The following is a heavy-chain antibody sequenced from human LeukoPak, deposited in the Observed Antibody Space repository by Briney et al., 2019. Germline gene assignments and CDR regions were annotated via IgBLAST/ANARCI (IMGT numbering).Heavy chain of an antibody. Sequence: GGSLRLSCAASGFTFSSYGMHWVRQAPGKGLEWVAVISCDGSNKYYADSVKGRFTISRDNSKNTLYLQMNSLRAEDTAVYYCARATGITEYYYYYYYMDVWGKGTTVTVSS. D-gene: IGHD1-1*01. CDR2: ISCDGSNK. CDR1: GFTFSSYG. V-gene: IGHV3-30*03. J-gene: IGHJ6*03. CDR3: ARATGITEYYYYYYYMDV.